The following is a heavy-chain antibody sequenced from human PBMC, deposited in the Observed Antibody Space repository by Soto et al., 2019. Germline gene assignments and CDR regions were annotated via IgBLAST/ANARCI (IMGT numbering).Heavy chain of an antibody. CDR3: ARDSSGRHDY. V-gene: IGHV4-61*01. Sequence: PSETLSLTCTVSGGSLRSGSYYWSWIRQPPGKGLEWLGYIYHGGAATYNASLKSRVTISVDTYKNQFFLKVNSVTAADTAVYFCARDSSGRHDYWRQGTPATVS. J-gene: IGHJ4*02. CDR2: IYHGGAA. CDR1: GGSLRSGSYY. D-gene: IGHD3-22*01.